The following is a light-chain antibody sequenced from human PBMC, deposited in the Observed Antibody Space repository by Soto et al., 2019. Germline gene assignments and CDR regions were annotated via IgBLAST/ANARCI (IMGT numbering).Light chain of an antibody. Sequence: EMGLTQSPTTLSVSPGERVTLSCWASQSVGSYLAWYQQKPGQAPRLLIYDASNRATGIPARFSGSGSGTDFTLTISSLEPEDFAVYYCQQRSNWPPEITFGQGARLEIK. J-gene: IGKJ5*01. CDR3: QQRSNWPPEIT. V-gene: IGKV3-11*01. CDR1: QSVGSY. CDR2: DAS.